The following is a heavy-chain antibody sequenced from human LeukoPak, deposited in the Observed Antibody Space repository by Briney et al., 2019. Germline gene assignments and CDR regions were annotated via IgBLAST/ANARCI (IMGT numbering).Heavy chain of an antibody. Sequence: LTLSCTVSGGSISSYYWSWIRQPAGKGLEWIGRIYTSGSTNYNPSLKSRVTMSVDTSKNQFSLKLSSVTAADTAVYYCARDNRRAFDYWGQGTRVPVSS. D-gene: IGHD1-14*01. CDR1: GGSISSYY. CDR3: ARDNRRAFDY. CDR2: IYTSGST. V-gene: IGHV4-4*07. J-gene: IGHJ4*02.